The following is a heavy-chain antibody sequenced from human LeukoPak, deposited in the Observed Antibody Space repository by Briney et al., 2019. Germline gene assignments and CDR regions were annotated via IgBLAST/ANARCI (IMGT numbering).Heavy chain of an antibody. CDR1: GYTLTDLS. Sequence: ASVKVCCKVSGYTLTDLSMHWVRQAPGKGLEWMGGFEPEEGETIYAQKFQGRVTMTEDTSSDTAYMELSSLRSEDTAVCYCATVRPTDDPYYFDYWGQGTLVTVSS. V-gene: IGHV1-24*01. J-gene: IGHJ4*02. D-gene: IGHD2-21*01. CDR3: ATVRPTDDPYYFDY. CDR2: FEPEEGET.